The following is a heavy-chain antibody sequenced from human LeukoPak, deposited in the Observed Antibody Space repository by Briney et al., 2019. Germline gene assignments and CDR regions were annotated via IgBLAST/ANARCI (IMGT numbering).Heavy chain of an antibody. Sequence: GGSLRLSCAASGFTFDDYAMHWVRQGPGKRLEWVSLINENGDIAYYGDSVRGRFTVSRDKAKNSLYLQMNSLTTEDTALYYCAKARWEPNFDYWGQGTLVTVS. D-gene: IGHD1-26*01. CDR2: INENGDIA. CDR1: GFTFDDYA. J-gene: IGHJ4*02. V-gene: IGHV3-43*02. CDR3: AKARWEPNFDY.